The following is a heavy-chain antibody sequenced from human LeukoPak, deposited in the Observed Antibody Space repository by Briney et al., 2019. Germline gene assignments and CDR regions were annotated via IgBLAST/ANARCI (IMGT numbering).Heavy chain of an antibody. V-gene: IGHV3-73*01. Sequence: GGSLRLSCAASGFTFSGSAMHWVRQASGKGLEWVGRIRSKANSYATAYAASVKGRFTISRDDSKNTAYLQMNSLKTEDTAVYYCTRLRYFDWLPLAAFDIWGQGTMVTVSS. J-gene: IGHJ3*02. CDR2: IRSKANSYAT. D-gene: IGHD3-9*01. CDR1: GFTFSGSA. CDR3: TRLRYFDWLPLAAFDI.